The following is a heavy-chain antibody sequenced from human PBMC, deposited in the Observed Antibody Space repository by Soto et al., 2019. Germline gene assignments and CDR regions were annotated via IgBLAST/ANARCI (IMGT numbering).Heavy chain of an antibody. D-gene: IGHD3-16*01. J-gene: IGHJ5*02. V-gene: IGHV4-30-2*01. CDR3: AGGGSFTWFDP. CDR1: GGTIDSGGYP. CDR2: IYRDGRT. Sequence: SETLSLTCAVSGGTIDSGGYPWSWIRQTQEKGLEWIGYIYRDGRTSYTPSLKSRVTIPMNRSKSLLSLRLTSVTAADTAVYYCAGGGSFTWFDPWGQGALVTVSS.